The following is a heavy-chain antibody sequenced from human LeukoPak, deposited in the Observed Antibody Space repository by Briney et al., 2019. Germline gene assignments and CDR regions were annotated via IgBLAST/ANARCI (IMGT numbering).Heavy chain of an antibody. CDR3: ARKVNGWFDP. CDR1: GFTFSSYA. CDR2: ITGSGAST. J-gene: IGHJ5*02. Sequence: GGSLRLSCAASGFTFSSYAMSWVRQAPGKGLEWVSSITGSGASTYYADSVKGRFTISRDNSKNTLYLQMNSLRPEDTAVYYCARKVNGWFDPWGQGTLVTVSS. V-gene: IGHV3-23*01.